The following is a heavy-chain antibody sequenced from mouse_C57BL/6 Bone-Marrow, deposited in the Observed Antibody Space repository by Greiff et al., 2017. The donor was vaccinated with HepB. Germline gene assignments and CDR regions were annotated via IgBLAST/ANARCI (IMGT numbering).Heavy chain of an antibody. CDR3: ARQGGYISWFAY. J-gene: IGHJ3*01. CDR1: GFTFSDYY. Sequence: EVQVVESGGGLVQPGGSLKLSCAASGFTFSDYYMYWVRQTPEKRLEWVAYISNGGGSTYYPDTVKGRFTISRDNAKNTLYLQMSRLKSEDTAMYYCARQGGYISWFAYWGQGTLVTVSA. D-gene: IGHD2-2*01. CDR2: ISNGGGST. V-gene: IGHV5-12*01.